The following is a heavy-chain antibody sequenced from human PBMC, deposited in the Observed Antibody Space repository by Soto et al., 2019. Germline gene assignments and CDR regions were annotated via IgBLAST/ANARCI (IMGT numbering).Heavy chain of an antibody. CDR3: ARVSRWELGKLDY. V-gene: IGHV4-30-4*01. CDR2: IYYSGST. CDR1: GGSISSGDYY. D-gene: IGHD1-26*01. Sequence: QVQLQESGPGLVKPSQTLSLTCTVSGGSISSGDYYWSWIRQPPGKGLEWIGYIYYSGSTYYNPSLKSRVTIPVDTSKNQFSLKLSSVTAADTAVYYCARVSRWELGKLDYWGQGTLVTVSS. J-gene: IGHJ4*02.